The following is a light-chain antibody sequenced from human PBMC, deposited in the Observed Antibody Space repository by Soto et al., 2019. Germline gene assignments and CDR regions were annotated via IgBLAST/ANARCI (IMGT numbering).Light chain of an antibody. CDR1: QSISSY. CDR3: QQRSNWT. V-gene: IGKV1-5*03. J-gene: IGKJ1*01. CDR2: KAS. Sequence: DIQMTKSPSTLSASEGDRVTLTCRASQSISSYLNWYQQKPGKAPKLLIYKASTLKSGVPSRFSGSGSGTEFTLTISSLEPEDFAVYYCQQRSNWTFGQGTKVDI.